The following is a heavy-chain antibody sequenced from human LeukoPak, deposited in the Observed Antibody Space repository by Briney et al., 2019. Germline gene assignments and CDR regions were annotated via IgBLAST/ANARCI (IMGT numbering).Heavy chain of an antibody. CDR1: GGSFSGYY. Sequence: SETLSLTCAVYGGSFSGYYWSWIRQPPGKGLEWIGEINHSGSTNYNPSLKSRVTISVDTSKNQFSLKLSSVTAADTAVYYCARGQGAEVDYWGQRTLVTVSS. D-gene: IGHD1-26*01. CDR3: ARGQGAEVDY. CDR2: INHSGST. V-gene: IGHV4-34*01. J-gene: IGHJ4*02.